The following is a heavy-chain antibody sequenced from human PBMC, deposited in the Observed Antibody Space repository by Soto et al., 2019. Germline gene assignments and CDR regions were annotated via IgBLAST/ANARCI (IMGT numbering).Heavy chain of an antibody. D-gene: IGHD6-19*01. Sequence: PGGSLRLSCAASGFTFSGYWMYWVRQAPGRGLVWVSRIDRDGRSTTYADSVRGRFTISRDNAKNTLYLQMNSLRAEDTAVYYCARGGSGCSHDYWGQGTMVTVSS. J-gene: IGHJ4*02. CDR1: GFTFSGYW. CDR3: ARGGSGCSHDY. CDR2: IDRDGRST. V-gene: IGHV3-74*03.